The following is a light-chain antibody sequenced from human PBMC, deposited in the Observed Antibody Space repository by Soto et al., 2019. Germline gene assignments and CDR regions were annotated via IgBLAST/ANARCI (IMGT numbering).Light chain of an antibody. J-gene: IGKJ4*01. CDR1: QSITTW. Sequence: DIQMTQSPSTLSASVGDRVTVTCRASQSITTWLAWYQQKPGKAPKLMIYDVSNLESGVPSRFSGSGSGTEFTLTISGLQPDDFATYYCQQYHTTPLTFGGGTKVELK. CDR2: DVS. V-gene: IGKV1-5*01. CDR3: QQYHTTPLT.